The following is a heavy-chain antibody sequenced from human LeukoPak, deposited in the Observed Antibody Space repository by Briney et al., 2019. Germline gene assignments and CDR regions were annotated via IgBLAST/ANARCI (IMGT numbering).Heavy chain of an antibody. CDR3: ARWVVAADYYYYMDV. V-gene: IGHV4-34*01. J-gene: IGHJ6*03. D-gene: IGHD2-15*01. Sequence: SETLSLTCVVYGGSFSGYYWSWIRQPPGKGLEWIGEINHSGSTNYNPSLKSRVTISVDTSKNQFSLKLSSVTAADTAVYYCARWVVAADYYYYMDVWGKGTTVTVSS. CDR1: GGSFSGYY. CDR2: INHSGST.